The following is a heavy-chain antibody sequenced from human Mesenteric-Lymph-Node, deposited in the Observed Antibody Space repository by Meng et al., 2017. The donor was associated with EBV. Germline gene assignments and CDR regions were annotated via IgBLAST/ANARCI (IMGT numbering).Heavy chain of an antibody. V-gene: IGHV4-30-4*01. CDR1: GRSRRSSNS. CDR2: IYYSGKT. Sequence: LHRHSPGPGLHTPSHPLPLTFTVSGRSRRSSNSWSWIRQPPGKGLEWIGYIYYSGKTYYNSSLESRVTISIDTSKIQVSLKLTSVTAADTAVYYCARVTYSGSRYPSVFDYWGQGNLVTVSS. D-gene: IGHD6-13*01. CDR3: ARVTYSGSRYPSVFDY. J-gene: IGHJ4*02.